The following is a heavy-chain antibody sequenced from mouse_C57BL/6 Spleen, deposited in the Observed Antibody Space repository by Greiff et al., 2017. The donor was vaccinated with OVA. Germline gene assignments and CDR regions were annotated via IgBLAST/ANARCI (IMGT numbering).Heavy chain of an antibody. CDR1: GYTFTSYW. J-gene: IGHJ1*03. CDR2: IDPSDSYT. D-gene: IGHD2-10*01. V-gene: IGHV1-50*01. Sequence: VQLRQPGAELVKPGASVKLSCKASGYTFTSYWMQWVKQRPGQGLEWIGEIDPSDSYTNYNQKFKGKATLTVDTSSSTAYMQLSSLTSEDSAVYYCARNTYYGNYRYFDVWGTGTTVTVSS. CDR3: ARNTYYGNYRYFDV.